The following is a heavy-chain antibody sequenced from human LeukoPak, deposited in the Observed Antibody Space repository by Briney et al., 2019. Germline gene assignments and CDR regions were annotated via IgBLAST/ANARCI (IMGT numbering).Heavy chain of an antibody. J-gene: IGHJ4*02. CDR2: ISSSSSYI. CDR1: GFTFSSYA. D-gene: IGHD4-11*01. CDR3: ANLQGFDY. V-gene: IGHV3-21*01. Sequence: GGSLRLSCAASGFTFSSYAMSWVRQAPGKGLEWVSSISSSSSYIYYADSVKGRFTISRDNAKNSLYLQMNSLRAEDTAVYYCANLQGFDYWGQGTLVTVSS.